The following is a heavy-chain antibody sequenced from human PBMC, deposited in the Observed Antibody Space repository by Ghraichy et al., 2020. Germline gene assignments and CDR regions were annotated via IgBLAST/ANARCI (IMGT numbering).Heavy chain of an antibody. Sequence: SETLSLTCTVSGGSISSYYWSCIRQPPGKGLEWIGYIYYSGSTNYNPSLKSRVTISVDTSKNQFSLKLSSVTAADTAVYYCARDPSPHRSSWPVRRVYYGMDVWGHGTTVTVSS. CDR2: IYYSGST. J-gene: IGHJ6*02. V-gene: IGHV4-59*01. CDR1: GGSISSYY. D-gene: IGHD6-13*01. CDR3: ARDPSPHRSSWPVRRVYYGMDV.